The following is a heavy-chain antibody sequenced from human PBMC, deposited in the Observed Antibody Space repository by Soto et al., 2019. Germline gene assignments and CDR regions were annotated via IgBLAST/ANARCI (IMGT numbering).Heavy chain of an antibody. J-gene: IGHJ5*02. V-gene: IGHV1-18*01. D-gene: IGHD3-16*01. CDR2: ISTNNGNT. CDR1: GYTFTSYG. Sequence: QVQLVQSGGEVKKPGASVKVSCKASGYTFTSYGITWVRQAPGQGLEYLGWISTNNGNTDFAQKVQNRVTLTTDTSTSTAYMGLRSLRPEDTAVYYCARAKVLITPNWFDPWGQGTLVTVSS. CDR3: ARAKVLITPNWFDP.